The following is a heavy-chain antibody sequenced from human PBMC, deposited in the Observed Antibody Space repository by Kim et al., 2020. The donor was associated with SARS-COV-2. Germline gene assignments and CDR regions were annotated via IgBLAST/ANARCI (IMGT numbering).Heavy chain of an antibody. CDR2: IYYSGST. CDR3: ARRGLGYCSGGSCYSGFDY. CDR1: GGSISSYY. D-gene: IGHD2-15*01. V-gene: IGHV4-59*08. Sequence: SETLSLTCTVSGGSISSYYWSWIRQPPGKGLECIGYIYYSGSTNYNPSLKSRVTISVDTSKNQFSLKLSSVTAADTAVYYCARRGLGYCSGGSCYSGFDYWGQGTLVTVSS. J-gene: IGHJ4*02.